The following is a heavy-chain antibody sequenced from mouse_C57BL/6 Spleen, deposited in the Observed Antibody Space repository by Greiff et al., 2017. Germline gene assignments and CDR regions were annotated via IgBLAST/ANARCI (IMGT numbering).Heavy chain of an antibody. J-gene: IGHJ4*01. CDR2: IHPSDSDT. D-gene: IGHD4-1*01. CDR1: GYTFTSYW. CDR3: AIGTVSYAMDY. Sequence: QVQLKQPGAELVKPGASVKVSCKASGYTFTSYWMHWVKQRPGQGLEWIGRIHPSDSDTNYNQKFKGKATLTVDKSSSTAYMQLSSLTSEDSAVYYCAIGTVSYAMDYWGQGTSVTVSS. V-gene: IGHV1-74*01.